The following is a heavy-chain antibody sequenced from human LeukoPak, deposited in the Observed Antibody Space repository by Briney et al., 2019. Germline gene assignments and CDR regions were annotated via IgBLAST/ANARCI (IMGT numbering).Heavy chain of an antibody. D-gene: IGHD3-10*01. Sequence: AASVKVSCKASGYTFINYGITWGRQAPGQGLEGMGWISAYNSAYNGNTHYAQKLQGRVTMTTDTSTNTGYMELRSLRSDDTAVYYCAREYGSGSYTGIDYWGQGTLVTVSS. V-gene: IGHV1-18*01. CDR1: GYTFINYG. CDR3: AREYGSGSYTGIDY. J-gene: IGHJ4*02. CDR2: ISAYNSAYNGNT.